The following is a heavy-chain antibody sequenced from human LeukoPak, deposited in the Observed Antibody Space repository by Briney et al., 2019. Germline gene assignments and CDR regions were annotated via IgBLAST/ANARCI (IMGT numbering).Heavy chain of an antibody. CDR3: ARKAAGLTLDF. D-gene: IGHD6-13*01. Sequence: GGSLRLSCAASGFTFSSYWMHWVRQAPGKGRVWVSRINSDGSSTNYADSVKGRFTISRGNAENTLYLQMNSLRAEDTAVYYCARKAAGLTLDFWGQGTLVTVSS. V-gene: IGHV3-74*01. CDR2: INSDGSST. J-gene: IGHJ4*02. CDR1: GFTFSSYW.